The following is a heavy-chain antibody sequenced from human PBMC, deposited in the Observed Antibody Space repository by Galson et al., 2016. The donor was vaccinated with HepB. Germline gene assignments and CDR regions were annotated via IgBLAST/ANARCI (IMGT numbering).Heavy chain of an antibody. CDR3: AIIPFSLSPPHN. Sequence: SVKVSCKASGYTFTSRSMHWVRQAPGQRLEWMGWFNVGDGNTKYSQKFQGRVTITRDTSASTAYMDLSSLTSEDTAVYYCAIIPFSLSPPHNWGLGTLVTVSS. CDR2: FNVGDGNT. D-gene: IGHD2/OR15-2a*01. CDR1: GYTFTSRS. V-gene: IGHV1-3*01. J-gene: IGHJ4*02.